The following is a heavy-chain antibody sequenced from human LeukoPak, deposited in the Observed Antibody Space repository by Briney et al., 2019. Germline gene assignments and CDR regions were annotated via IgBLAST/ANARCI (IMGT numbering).Heavy chain of an antibody. J-gene: IGHJ4*02. CDR1: GFTFSSYS. V-gene: IGHV3-21*01. CDR2: ISSSSSYI. CDR3: ARDTNYDILTGYYY. D-gene: IGHD3-9*01. Sequence: GGSLRLACAASGFTFSSYSMNWVRQAPGKGLEWVSSISSSSSYIYYADSVKGRFTISRDNAKNSLYLQMNSLRAEDTAVYYCARDTNYDILTGYYYWGQGTLVTVSS.